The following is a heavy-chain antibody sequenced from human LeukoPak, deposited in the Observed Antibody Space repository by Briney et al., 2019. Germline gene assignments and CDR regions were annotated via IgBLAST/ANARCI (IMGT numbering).Heavy chain of an antibody. V-gene: IGHV4-34*01. CDR1: GGSFSGYY. CDR3: ARGALPFYYVWGSYRLEYFQH. Sequence: PSETLSLICAVYGGSFSGYYWSWIRQPPGKGLEWIGEINHSGSTNYNPSLKSRVTISVDTSKNQFSLKLSSVTAADTAVYYCARGALPFYYVWGSYRLEYFQHWGQGTLVTVSS. J-gene: IGHJ1*01. D-gene: IGHD3-16*02. CDR2: INHSGST.